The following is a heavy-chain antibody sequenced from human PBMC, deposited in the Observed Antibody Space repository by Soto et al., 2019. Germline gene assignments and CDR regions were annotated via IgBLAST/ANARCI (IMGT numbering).Heavy chain of an antibody. CDR3: ARQDFWGGPLYYYGMDV. CDR1: GGTFSSYA. Sequence: ASVKVSCKASGGTFSSYAISWVRQAPGQGLEWMGGIIPIFGTANYAQKFQGRVTITADESTSTAYMELSSLRSEDTAVYYCARQDFWGGPLYYYGMDVWGQGTTVTVSS. D-gene: IGHD3-3*01. CDR2: IIPIFGTA. V-gene: IGHV1-69*13. J-gene: IGHJ6*02.